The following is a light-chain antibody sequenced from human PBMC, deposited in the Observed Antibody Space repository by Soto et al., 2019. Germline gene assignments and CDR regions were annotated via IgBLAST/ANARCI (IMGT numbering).Light chain of an antibody. Sequence: QSALTQPASVSGSPGESITISCTGTSSDVGGYNYVSWYQQHPGKAPKLMISEVSNRPSGVSDRFSGSKSGNTASLTISGLQAEDEADYYCSSYTSSITVMFGGGTKLPVL. V-gene: IGLV2-14*01. CDR3: SSYTSSITVM. CDR1: SSDVGGYNY. CDR2: EVS. J-gene: IGLJ3*02.